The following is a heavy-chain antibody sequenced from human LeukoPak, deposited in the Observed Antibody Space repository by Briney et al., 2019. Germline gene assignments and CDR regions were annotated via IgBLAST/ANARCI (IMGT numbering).Heavy chain of an antibody. Sequence: GGSLRLSCVASGFTFSGYAMTWVRQAPGKGLEWFSSIRTNAGSTYYSDSVKGRFTISRDNSKNTVYLQMSSLRSEESAVSYCVKGSLYCSGGSCYSGAFDIWGQGTLVTVSS. CDR3: VKGSLYCSGGSCYSGAFDI. CDR2: IRTNAGST. J-gene: IGHJ3*02. CDR1: GFTFSGYA. V-gene: IGHV3-23*01. D-gene: IGHD2-15*01.